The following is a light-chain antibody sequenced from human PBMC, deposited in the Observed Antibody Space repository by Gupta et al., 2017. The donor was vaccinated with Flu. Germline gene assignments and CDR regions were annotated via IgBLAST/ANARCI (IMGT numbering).Light chain of an antibody. CDR2: AAS. Sequence: EVVLTQSPGTLSLSPGERATLSCRAGQSVSGSLAWYQQKPGQAPRLLIYAASNRATGFPARFSGSGSGTEFTLTISSREPEDFAVYYCQQRDNWPLTFGRGTKVEIK. J-gene: IGKJ4*01. CDR1: QSVSGS. V-gene: IGKV3-11*01. CDR3: QQRDNWPLT.